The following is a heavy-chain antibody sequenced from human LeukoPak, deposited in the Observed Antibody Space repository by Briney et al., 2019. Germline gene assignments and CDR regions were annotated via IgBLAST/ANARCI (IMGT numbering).Heavy chain of an antibody. CDR3: ARDGGDYYDSSGYPFHH. D-gene: IGHD3-22*01. V-gene: IGHV3-23*01. J-gene: IGHJ1*01. CDR2: ISGSGGST. CDR1: GFTFSTYA. Sequence: GGSLRLSCAASGFTFSTYAMTWVRQAPGKGLEWISGISGSGGSTYYADSVKGRFTISRDNSKNTLYLQMNSLRAEDTAVYYCARDGGDYYDSSGYPFHHWGQGTLVTVSS.